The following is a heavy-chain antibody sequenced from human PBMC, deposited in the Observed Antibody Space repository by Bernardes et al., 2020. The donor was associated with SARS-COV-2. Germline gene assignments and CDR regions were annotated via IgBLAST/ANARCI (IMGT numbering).Heavy chain of an antibody. V-gene: IGHV3-23*01. J-gene: IGHJ5*02. Sequence: GGSLRLSCAASGFTFSSYAMSWVRQAPGKGLEWVSAISGSGGSTYYADSVKGRFTISRDNSKNTLYLQMNSLRAEDTAVYYCAKRVAVAGTGRWFDPWGQGTLVTVSS. CDR2: ISGSGGST. D-gene: IGHD6-19*01. CDR3: AKRVAVAGTGRWFDP. CDR1: GFTFSSYA.